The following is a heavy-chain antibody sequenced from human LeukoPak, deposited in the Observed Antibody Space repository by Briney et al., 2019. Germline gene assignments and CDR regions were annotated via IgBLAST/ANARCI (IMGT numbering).Heavy chain of an antibody. V-gene: IGHV4-31*03. D-gene: IGHD2-15*01. CDR2: IYYSGST. CDR3: ARPRRYCSGGSCYSGAFDI. J-gene: IGHJ3*02. CDR1: GGSISSGGYY. Sequence: SETLSLTCTVSGGSISSGGYYWSWIRQHPGKGLEWIGYIYYSGSTYYNPSLKSRVTISVDTSKNQFSLKLSSVTAADTAVYYCARPRRYCSGGSCYSGAFDIWGQGTMVTVSS.